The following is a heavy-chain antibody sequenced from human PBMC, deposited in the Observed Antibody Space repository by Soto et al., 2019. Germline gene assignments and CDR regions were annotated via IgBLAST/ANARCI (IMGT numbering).Heavy chain of an antibody. D-gene: IGHD3-3*01. CDR2: ISTSSSYI. V-gene: IGHV3-21*01. Sequence: LRLSCAASGFTFSSYSMHWVRQAPGKGLEWVSSISTSSSYIYYADSVKGRFTISRDNAKNVMYLQMNSLRAEDTAVYYCARAPLSGSRSFFDYWGQGTLVTVSS. CDR1: GFTFSSYS. J-gene: IGHJ4*02. CDR3: ARAPLSGSRSFFDY.